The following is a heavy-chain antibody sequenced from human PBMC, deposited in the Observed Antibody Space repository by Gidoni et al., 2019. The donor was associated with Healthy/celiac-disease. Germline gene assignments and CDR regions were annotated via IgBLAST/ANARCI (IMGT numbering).Heavy chain of an antibody. D-gene: IGHD3-3*01. J-gene: IGHJ3*02. CDR3: ARPPYDFWSGYYHDAFDI. V-gene: IGHV4-39*01. Sequence: QLQLQESGPGLVKPSETLSLTCTVSGGSISSSSYYWGWIRQPPGKGLEWIGSIYYSGSTYYNPSLKSRVTISVDTSKNQFSLKLSSVTAADTAVYYCARPPYDFWSGYYHDAFDIWGQGTMVTVSS. CDR2: IYYSGST. CDR1: GGSISSSSYY.